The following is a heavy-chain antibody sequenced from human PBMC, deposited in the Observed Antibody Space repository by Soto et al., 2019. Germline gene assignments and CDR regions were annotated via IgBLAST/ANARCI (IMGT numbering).Heavy chain of an antibody. V-gene: IGHV3-23*04. Sequence: EVQLVESGGGLVQPGGSLRLSCAASGFTFSRYAMSWVRQAPGKGLEWVSAIGSTGGDTYYADSVRGRFTISRDNSKNSRYLHMNSLRADDTAMYFCAKPVFYGSGSPDYSGRGTLVTVSS. CDR3: AKPVFYGSGSPDY. CDR2: IGSTGGDT. J-gene: IGHJ4*02. CDR1: GFTFSRYA. D-gene: IGHD3-10*01.